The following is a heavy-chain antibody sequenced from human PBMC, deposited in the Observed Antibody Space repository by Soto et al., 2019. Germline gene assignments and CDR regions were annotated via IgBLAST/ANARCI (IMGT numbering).Heavy chain of an antibody. D-gene: IGHD5-12*01. CDR3: ARLRDGYNHVNFDY. CDR2: ISYDGSNK. CDR1: GFTFSSYA. J-gene: IGHJ4*02. Sequence: PGGSLRLSCAASGFTFSSYAMHWVRQAPGKGLEWVAVISYDGSNKYYADSVKGRFTISRDNSKNTLYLQMNSLRSDDTAVYYCARLRDGYNHVNFDYWGQGTLVTVSS. V-gene: IGHV3-30-3*01.